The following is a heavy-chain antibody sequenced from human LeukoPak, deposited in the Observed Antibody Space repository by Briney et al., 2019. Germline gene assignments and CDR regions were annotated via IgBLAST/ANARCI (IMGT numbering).Heavy chain of an antibody. CDR2: IYYSGST. D-gene: IGHD3-3*01. CDR3: ARGYDFWSGYLYYYYGMDV. Sequence: SQTLSLTCTVSGGSISSGGYYWSWIRQHPGKGLEWIGYIYYSGSTYYNPPLKSRVTISVDTSKNQFSLKLSSVTAADTAVYYCARGYDFWSGYLYYYYGMDVWGQGTTVTVSS. J-gene: IGHJ6*02. CDR1: GGSISSGGYY. V-gene: IGHV4-31*03.